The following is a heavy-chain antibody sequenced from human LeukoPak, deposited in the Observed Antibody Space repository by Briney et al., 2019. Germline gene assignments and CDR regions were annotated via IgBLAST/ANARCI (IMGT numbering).Heavy chain of an antibody. Sequence: QSGGSLRLSCAASGFTFSSYAMSWVRQAPGKGLEWVSAISGSGGSTYYADSVKGRFSISRDNSRNTVYLQMNSLRTEDTAVYYCAKGGGWLYYFDYWGQGTLVTVSS. CDR1: GFTFSSYA. D-gene: IGHD6-19*01. CDR3: AKGGGWLYYFDY. V-gene: IGHV3-23*01. J-gene: IGHJ4*02. CDR2: ISGSGGST.